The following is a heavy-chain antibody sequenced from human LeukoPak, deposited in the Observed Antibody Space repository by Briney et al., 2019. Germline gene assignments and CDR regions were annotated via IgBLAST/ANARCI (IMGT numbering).Heavy chain of an antibody. CDR1: GASISSYY. J-gene: IGHJ4*02. Sequence: SETLSLTCTVSGASISSYYWSWIRQPPGKGLEWIGYIYYSGSTDYNPSLKSRVTMSLDTSKNQFSLNLNSVTAADTAIYYCARAVITFGGAVAKGFDCWGQGTLVTVSS. V-gene: IGHV4-59*01. D-gene: IGHD3-16*01. CDR2: IYYSGST. CDR3: ARAVITFGGAVAKGFDC.